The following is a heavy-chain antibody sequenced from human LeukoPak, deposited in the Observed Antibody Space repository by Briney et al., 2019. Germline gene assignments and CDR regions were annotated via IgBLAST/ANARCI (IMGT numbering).Heavy chain of an antibody. D-gene: IGHD1-26*01. J-gene: IGHJ2*01. CDR2: INQDGGEK. CDR3: ARVGSPGRDFDL. CDR1: GFTFTTYY. Sequence: PGGSLRLSCAASGFTFTTYYMSWVRQAPGKGLEWVANINQDGGEKNYVDSVKGRFTISRDNAKNSLYLQMNSLRAEDTAVYFCARVGSPGRDFDLWGRGTLVTVSS. V-gene: IGHV3-7*01.